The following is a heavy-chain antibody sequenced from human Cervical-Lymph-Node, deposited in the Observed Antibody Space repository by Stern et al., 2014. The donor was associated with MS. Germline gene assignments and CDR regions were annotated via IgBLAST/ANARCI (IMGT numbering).Heavy chain of an antibody. CDR1: GFTFSSYA. V-gene: IGHV3-23*04. CDR3: ARAVGYSTDGYWFDS. Sequence: EVQLVESGGGLVRPGGSLRLSCAASGFTFSSYAMSWVRQAPGKGLEWVSGINGRGGDTFYADSWKGRFTISRDNAKNTLIMQVDSPRVEDTAVYFCARAVGYSTDGYWFDSWGQGTLVTVSS. J-gene: IGHJ5*01. D-gene: IGHD5-24*01. CDR2: INGRGGDT.